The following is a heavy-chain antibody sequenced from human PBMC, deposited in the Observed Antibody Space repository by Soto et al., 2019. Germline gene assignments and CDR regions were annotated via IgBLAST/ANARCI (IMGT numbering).Heavy chain of an antibody. V-gene: IGHV2-5*02. J-gene: IGHJ5*02. Sequence: QITLKESGPTLVKPTQTLTLTCTFSGFSLSTTGVAVGWIRQPPGKALEWLALIYWDDDKRYSPSLKSRLTTTKAXXNXQXALRRPTMDPVHTATYYCAHRPIAVAAPREIGCFDPWGQGALVTVST. CDR3: AHRPIAVAAPREIGCFDP. D-gene: IGHD6-19*01. CDR1: GFSLSTTGVA. CDR2: IYWDDDK.